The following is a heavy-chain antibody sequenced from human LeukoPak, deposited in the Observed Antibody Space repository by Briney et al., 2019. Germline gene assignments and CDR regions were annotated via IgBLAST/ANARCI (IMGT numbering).Heavy chain of an antibody. CDR1: GGSISSSSYY. CDR2: IYYSGST. J-gene: IGHJ3*02. V-gene: IGHV4-39*07. Sequence: SETLSLTCTVSGGSISSSSYYWGWIRQPPGKGLEWIGSIYYSGSTNYNPSLKSRVTISVDTSKNQFSLKLSSVTAADTAVYYCAREGGVAASDAFDIWGQGTMVTVSS. CDR3: AREGGVAASDAFDI. D-gene: IGHD2-15*01.